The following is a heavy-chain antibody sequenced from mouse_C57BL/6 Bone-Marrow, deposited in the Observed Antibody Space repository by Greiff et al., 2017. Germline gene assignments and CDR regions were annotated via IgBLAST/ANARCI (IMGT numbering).Heavy chain of an antibody. J-gene: IGHJ1*03. CDR3: ARLEFDGSGGDWYFDV. CDR2: IYPRDGST. D-gene: IGHD1-1*01. Sequence: VQLQQSGPELVKPGASVKLSCKASGYTFTSYDITWVKQRPGQGLEWIGWIYPRDGSTKYNEKFKGKATLTVDTSSSTACMELHSLSSEDSAVYFCARLEFDGSGGDWYFDVWGTGTTVTVSS. CDR1: GYTFTSYD. V-gene: IGHV1-85*01.